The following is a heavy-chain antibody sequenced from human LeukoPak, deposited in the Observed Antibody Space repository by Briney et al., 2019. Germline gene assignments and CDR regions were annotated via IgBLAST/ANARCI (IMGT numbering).Heavy chain of an antibody. CDR2: IRQDGSEK. D-gene: IGHD5-12*01. Sequence: ETGGSLRLSCAASGFTFSNYWMSWFRQAPGKGLEWVANIRQDGSEKNYVDSVKGRFTISRDNAKNSLYLQMNSLRAEDTAVYYCARDPDSRRGYDGEGYWGQGTLVTVSS. J-gene: IGHJ4*02. V-gene: IGHV3-7*05. CDR1: GFTFSNYW. CDR3: ARDPDSRRGYDGEGY.